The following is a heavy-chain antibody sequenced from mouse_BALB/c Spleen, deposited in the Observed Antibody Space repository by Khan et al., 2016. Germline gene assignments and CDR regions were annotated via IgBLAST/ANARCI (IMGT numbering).Heavy chain of an antibody. D-gene: IGHD1-1*01. J-gene: IGHJ4*01. CDR2: ISGGGSYT. CDR1: GFTLSSYG. V-gene: IGHV5-9-2*01. CDR3: AREGLYYGTSYDAMDY. Sequence: EVQLQESGGGSVKPGGSLKLSCAASGFTLSSYGMSWVRQTPEKRLEWVAIISGGGSYTYYPDSVKGRFTISRDNAKNNLYLQMSSLRSEDTALYYYAREGLYYGTSYDAMDYWGQGTSVTVSS.